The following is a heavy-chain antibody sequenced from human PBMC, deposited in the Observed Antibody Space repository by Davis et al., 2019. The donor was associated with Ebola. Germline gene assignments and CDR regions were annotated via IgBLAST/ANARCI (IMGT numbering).Heavy chain of an antibody. V-gene: IGHV3-30*03. CDR3: ARGCYFGLGTYYNAAPFYY. CDR2: ISYHGINQ. CDR1: GFTFSSYW. D-gene: IGHD3-10*01. J-gene: IGHJ4*02. Sequence: PGGSLRLSCAASGFTFSSYWMSWVRQAPGKGLQWLAVISYHGINQYYADSVRGRFTVSRDNSKNTLYLQMNSLRPDDTAVYFCARGCYFGLGTYYNAAPFYYWGQGTLVTVSS.